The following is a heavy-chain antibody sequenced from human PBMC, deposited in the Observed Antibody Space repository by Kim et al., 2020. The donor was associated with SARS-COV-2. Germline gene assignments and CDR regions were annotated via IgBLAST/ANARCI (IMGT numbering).Heavy chain of an antibody. CDR3: ARGFGEWLRPPVGFDY. V-gene: IGHV4-59*13. J-gene: IGHJ4*02. CDR1: GGSISSYY. Sequence: SETLSLTCTVSGGSISSYYWSWIRQPPGKGLEWIGYIYYSGSTNYNPSPKSRVTISVDTSKNQFSLKLSSVTAADTAVYYCARGFGEWLRPPVGFDYWGQGTLVTVSS. D-gene: IGHD5-12*01. CDR2: IYYSGST.